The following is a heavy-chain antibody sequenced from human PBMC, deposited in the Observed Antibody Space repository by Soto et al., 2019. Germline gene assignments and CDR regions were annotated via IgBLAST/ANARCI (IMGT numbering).Heavy chain of an antibody. V-gene: IGHV5-51*01. CDR3: ARPKDIVATIDY. CDR2: IYPGDSDT. Sequence: GESLKISCKGSGYSFTSYWIGWVRQMPGKGLEWMGIIYPGDSDTRYSPSFQGQVTISADKSISTAYLQWTSLKASDTPMYFRARPKDIVATIDYWGQGTLVTVSS. D-gene: IGHD5-12*01. CDR1: GYSFTSYW. J-gene: IGHJ4*02.